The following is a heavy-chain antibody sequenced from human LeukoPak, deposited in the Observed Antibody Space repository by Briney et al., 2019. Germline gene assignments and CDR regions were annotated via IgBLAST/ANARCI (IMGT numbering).Heavy chain of an antibody. CDR2: IIPIFGTA. Sequence: SVKVYCKASGGTFSSYAISWVRQAPGQGLEWMGGIIPIFGTANYAQKFQGRVTITADESTSTAYMELSSLRSEDTAVYYCARVVPGFDYYDSNGLDYWGQGTLVTVSS. CDR3: ARVVPGFDYYDSNGLDY. D-gene: IGHD3-22*01. V-gene: IGHV1-69*13. J-gene: IGHJ4*02. CDR1: GGTFSSYA.